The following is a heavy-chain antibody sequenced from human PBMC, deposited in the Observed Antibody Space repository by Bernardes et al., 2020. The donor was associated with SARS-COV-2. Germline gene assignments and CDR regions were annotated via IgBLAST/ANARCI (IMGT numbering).Heavy chain of an antibody. Sequence: ASVKVSCTLFGYTLTEVSVYWVRQTPGKGLEYLGGFDPADGETVYGQQFQGRLTMTEEKSTNAAYMELSSLTSDDTAIYYCATDPGNYDFWSRSRTPTPAAGYWGQGTLVTVSS. CDR1: GYTLTEVS. CDR2: FDPADGET. CDR3: ATDPGNYDFWSRSRTPTPAAGY. V-gene: IGHV1-24*01. J-gene: IGHJ4*02. D-gene: IGHD3-3*01.